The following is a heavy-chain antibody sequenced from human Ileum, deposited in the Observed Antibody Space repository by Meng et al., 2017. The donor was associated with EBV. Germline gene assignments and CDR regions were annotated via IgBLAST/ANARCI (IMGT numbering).Heavy chain of an antibody. Sequence: QVQLPQLGAGLLKPSETLSLTCAVYGGSFSGYYWSWIRQPPGKGLEWIGEINHSGSTNYNPSLKSRVTISVDTSKNQFSLKLSSVTAADTAVYYCARGNKVSDRGFDYWGQGTLVTVSS. J-gene: IGHJ4*02. CDR3: ARGNKVSDRGFDY. CDR2: INHSGST. V-gene: IGHV4-34*01. CDR1: GGSFSGYY. D-gene: IGHD3-10*01.